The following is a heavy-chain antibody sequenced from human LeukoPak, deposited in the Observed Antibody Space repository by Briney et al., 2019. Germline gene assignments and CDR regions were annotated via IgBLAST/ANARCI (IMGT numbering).Heavy chain of an antibody. CDR1: GFTFSSYS. V-gene: IGHV3-21*01. CDR3: ARDFWSGYSVDY. Sequence: GGSLRLSCAASGFTFSSYSMNWVRQAPGKGLEWVSSISSSSNYIYYADSVKGRFTISRDNAKNSLYLQTNSLRAEDTAVYYCARDFWSGYSVDYWGQGTLVTVSS. CDR2: ISSSSNYI. D-gene: IGHD3-3*01. J-gene: IGHJ4*02.